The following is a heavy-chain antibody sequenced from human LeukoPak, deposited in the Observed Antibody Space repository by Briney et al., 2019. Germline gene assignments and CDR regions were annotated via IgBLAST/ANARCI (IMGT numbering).Heavy chain of an antibody. J-gene: IGHJ4*02. CDR3: ARRKDFDY. V-gene: IGHV3-30-3*01. CDR2: ISYDGSNK. Sequence: GGALRLSCAASGFTFSSYAMHLVRQAPGKGLEWVAVISYDGSNKYYADSVKGRFTISRDNSKNTLYLQMNSLRAEDTAVYYCARRKDFDYWGQGTLVTVSS. CDR1: GFTFSSYA.